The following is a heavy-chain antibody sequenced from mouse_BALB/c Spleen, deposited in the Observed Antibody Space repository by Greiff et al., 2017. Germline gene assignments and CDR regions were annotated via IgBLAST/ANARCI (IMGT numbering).Heavy chain of an antibody. Sequence: VQLKESGPELVKPGASMKISCKASGYSFTGYTMNWVNQSHGKNLEWIGLINPYNGVTSYNQKFKGKATLTVDKSSSTAYMELLSLTSEDSGVCYCARNGKNCGSSYVPFGYWGQGSTLTVSS. V-gene: IGHV1-31*01. CDR2: INPYNGVT. D-gene: IGHD1-1*01. J-gene: IGHJ2*01. CDR3: ARNGKNCGSSYVPFGY. CDR1: GYSFTGYT.